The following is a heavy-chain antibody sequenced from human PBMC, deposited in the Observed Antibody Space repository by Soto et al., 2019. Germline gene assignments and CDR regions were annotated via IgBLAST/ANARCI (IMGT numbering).Heavy chain of an antibody. CDR1: GYTFTGYY. V-gene: IGHV1-2*02. J-gene: IGHJ6*02. CDR2: INPNSGGT. D-gene: IGHD3-9*01. Sequence: GASVKVSCKASGYTFTGYYMHWVRQAPGQGLEWMGWINPNSGGTNYAQKFQGRVTMTRDTSISTAYMELSRLRSDDTAVYYCAREVSAPFYDILTGSYYYYGMDVWGQGTTVTVSS. CDR3: AREVSAPFYDILTGSYYYYGMDV.